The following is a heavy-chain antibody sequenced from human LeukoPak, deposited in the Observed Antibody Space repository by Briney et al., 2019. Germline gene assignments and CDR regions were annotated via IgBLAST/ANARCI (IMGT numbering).Heavy chain of an antibody. Sequence: GESLKISCKASGYSFTNHWIGWVRQMPGKGLDWVGIIYPGDSDTRYSPSFQGQVTISADKSISTAYLQWSSLKASDTAMYYCARRGDMDYWGQGTLVTVSS. CDR3: ARRGDMDY. CDR1: GYSFTNHW. J-gene: IGHJ4*02. V-gene: IGHV5-51*01. D-gene: IGHD4-17*01. CDR2: IYPGDSDT.